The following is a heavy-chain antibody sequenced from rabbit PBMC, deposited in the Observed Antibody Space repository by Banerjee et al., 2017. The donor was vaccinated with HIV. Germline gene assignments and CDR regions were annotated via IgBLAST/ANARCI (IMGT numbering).Heavy chain of an antibody. D-gene: IGHD1-1*01. V-gene: IGHV1S40*01. Sequence: QSLEESGGDLVKPGASLTLTCTASGFSFSSSYYMCWVRQAPGRGLEWIACVKTGSGGSTYYASWAKGRFTISKTSSTTVTLQMTSLTAADTAAYFCARSTSGYDIGDLWGPGTLVTVS. CDR2: VKTGSGGST. J-gene: IGHJ4*01. CDR1: GFSFSSSYY. CDR3: ARSTSGYDIGDL.